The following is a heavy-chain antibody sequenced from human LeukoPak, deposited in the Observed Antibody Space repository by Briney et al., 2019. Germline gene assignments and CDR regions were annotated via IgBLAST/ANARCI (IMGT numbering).Heavy chain of an antibody. CDR3: ATVWFGELPFGY. CDR1: GFTFSSYW. V-gene: IGHV3-7*03. Sequence: GGSLRLSCAASGFTFSSYWMSWVRQAPGKGLEWVANIKQDGSEKYYGDSVKGRSTVSRDNAKNSLYLQVNSLRVEGSAVYYCATVWFGELPFGYWGQGTLVTVSS. J-gene: IGHJ4*02. CDR2: IKQDGSEK. D-gene: IGHD3-10*01.